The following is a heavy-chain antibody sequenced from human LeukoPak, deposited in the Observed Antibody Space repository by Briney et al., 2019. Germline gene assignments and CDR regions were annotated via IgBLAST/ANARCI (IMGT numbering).Heavy chain of an antibody. Sequence: GGSLRLSCAASGFTFSSYGMHWVRQAPGKGLEWVAVIWYDGSNKYYADSVKGRFTISRDNSKNTLYLQMNSLRAEDTAVYYCTTLRGYSSGWYWGQGTLVIVSS. V-gene: IGHV3-33*01. D-gene: IGHD6-19*01. CDR2: IWYDGSNK. J-gene: IGHJ4*02. CDR1: GFTFSSYG. CDR3: TTLRGYSSGWY.